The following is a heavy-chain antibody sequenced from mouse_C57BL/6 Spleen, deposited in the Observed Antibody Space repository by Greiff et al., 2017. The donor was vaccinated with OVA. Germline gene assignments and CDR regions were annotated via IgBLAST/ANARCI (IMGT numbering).Heavy chain of an antibody. Sequence: QVQLKESGAELARPGASVKLSCKASGYTFTSFGISWVKQRTGQGLEWIGEIYPRSGNTYYNEKFKGKATLTADKSSSTAYMELRSLTSEDSAVYFCARSTVVAPGAMDYWGQGTSVTVSS. V-gene: IGHV1-81*01. CDR3: ARSTVVAPGAMDY. D-gene: IGHD1-1*01. CDR1: GYTFTSFG. CDR2: IYPRSGNT. J-gene: IGHJ4*01.